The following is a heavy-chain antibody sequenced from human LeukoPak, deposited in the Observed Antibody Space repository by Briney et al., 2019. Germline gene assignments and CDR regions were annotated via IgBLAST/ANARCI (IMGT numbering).Heavy chain of an antibody. D-gene: IGHD4-11*01. V-gene: IGHV3-23*01. Sequence: PGGSLRLSCAASGFTLTKHAMSWVRQAPGKGLEWVSSINPSSGNTYYADSVKGRFTISRDNSKNTLYLQMNSLRAEDTAVYYCATTLTTVTTLRTYYFDYWGQGTLVTVSS. CDR3: ATTLTTVTTLRTYYFDY. J-gene: IGHJ4*02. CDR1: GFTLTKHA. CDR2: INPSSGNT.